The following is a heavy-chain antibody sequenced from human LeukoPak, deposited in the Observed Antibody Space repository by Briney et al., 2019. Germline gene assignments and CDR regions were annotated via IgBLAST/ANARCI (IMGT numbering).Heavy chain of an antibody. V-gene: IGHV3-23*01. CDR1: GFTFSNYA. D-gene: IGHD4-17*01. CDR3: GRDPNGDYVGAFVF. Sequence: RGSLRLSCAASGFTFSNYAMTWVRQAPGKGLERVSSIRGGGGTDYADSVKGRFTSSRDNSKNTLYLQMNSLRAEDTAVYYCGRDPNGDYVGAFVFRGQGTMVTVSS. J-gene: IGHJ3*01. CDR2: IRGGGGT.